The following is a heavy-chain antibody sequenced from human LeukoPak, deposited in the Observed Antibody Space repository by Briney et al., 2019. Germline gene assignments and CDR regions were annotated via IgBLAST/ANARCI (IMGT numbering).Heavy chain of an antibody. D-gene: IGHD3-3*01. CDR1: GYSISSGYY. Sequence: SETLSLTRTVSGYSISSGYYWSWIRQPPGKGLEWIGEINHSGSTNYNPSLKSRVTISVDTSKNQFSLKLSSVTAADTAVYYCARSITIFGVVRSPFDYWGQGTLVTVSS. CDR3: ARSITIFGVVRSPFDY. V-gene: IGHV4-38-2*02. CDR2: INHSGST. J-gene: IGHJ4*02.